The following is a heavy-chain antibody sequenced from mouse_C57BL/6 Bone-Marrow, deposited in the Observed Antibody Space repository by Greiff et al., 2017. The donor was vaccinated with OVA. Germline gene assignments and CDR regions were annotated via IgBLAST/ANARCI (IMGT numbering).Heavy chain of an antibody. Sequence: QVQLKESGAELVRPGASVKLSCKASGYTFTDYYINWVKQRPGQGLEWIARIYPGSGNTYYNEKFKGKATLTAEKSSSTAYMQLSSLTSEDSAVYFCARLGKFAYWGQGTLVTVSA. J-gene: IGHJ3*01. CDR2: IYPGSGNT. D-gene: IGHD4-1*01. V-gene: IGHV1-76*01. CDR3: ARLGKFAY. CDR1: GYTFTDYY.